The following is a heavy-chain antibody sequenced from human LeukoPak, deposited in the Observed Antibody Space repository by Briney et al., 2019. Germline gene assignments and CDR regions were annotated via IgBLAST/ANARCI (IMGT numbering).Heavy chain of an antibody. CDR3: AKDSLWFGELSLAWYFDL. CDR1: GFTFDDYA. Sequence: PGRSLRLSCAASGFTFDDYAMHWVRQAPGKGLEWVSGISWNSGSIGYADSVKGRFTISRDNAKNSLYLQMNSLRAEDTALYYCAKDSLWFGELSLAWYFDLWGRGTLVTVSS. CDR2: ISWNSGSI. V-gene: IGHV3-9*01. D-gene: IGHD3-10*01. J-gene: IGHJ2*01.